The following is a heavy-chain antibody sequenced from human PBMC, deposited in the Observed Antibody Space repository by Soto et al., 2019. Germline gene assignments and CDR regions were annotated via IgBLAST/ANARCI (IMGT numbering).Heavy chain of an antibody. CDR3: AKDKYGSGSYYNSVTDY. Sequence: GGSLRLSCAASGFNFSSYAMSWVRQDPGKGLGWVSAIIGSAGSKYYADSVKGRFTIPRDNSKNKLYLQMNSLRAEDTAVYYCAKDKYGSGSYYNSVTDYWGQGTLVTVSS. J-gene: IGHJ4*02. CDR2: IIGSAGSK. V-gene: IGHV3-23*01. CDR1: GFNFSSYA. D-gene: IGHD3-10*01.